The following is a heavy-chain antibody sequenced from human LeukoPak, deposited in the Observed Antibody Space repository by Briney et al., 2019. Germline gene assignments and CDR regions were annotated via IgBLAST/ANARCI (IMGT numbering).Heavy chain of an antibody. J-gene: IGHJ4*02. CDR1: GGTFSSYA. V-gene: IGHV1-18*01. D-gene: IGHD3-16*01. Sequence: GASVKVSCKASGGTFSSYAISWVRQAPGQGLEWMGWISAYNGNTNYAQKLQGRVTMTTDTSTSTAYMELRSLRSDDTAVYYCARDQRLRLGELWPFDYWGQGTLVTVSS. CDR3: ARDQRLRLGELWPFDY. CDR2: ISAYNGNT.